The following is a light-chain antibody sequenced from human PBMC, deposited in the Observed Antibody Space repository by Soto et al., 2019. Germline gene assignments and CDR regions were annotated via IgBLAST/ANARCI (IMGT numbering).Light chain of an antibody. CDR3: QQYYSYPS. Sequence: AIRMTQSPSSFSASTGDRVTITCRASQGISSYLAWYQQKPGKAPKLLIYAASTLQSGVPSRFSGSGSGTDFTLTISCLQSEDFATYYCQQYYSYPSFGQWTKVEIK. V-gene: IGKV1-8*01. J-gene: IGKJ1*01. CDR1: QGISSY. CDR2: AAS.